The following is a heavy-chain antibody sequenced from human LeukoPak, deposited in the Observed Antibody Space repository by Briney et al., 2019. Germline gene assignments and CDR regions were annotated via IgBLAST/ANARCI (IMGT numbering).Heavy chain of an antibody. Sequence: GGSLRLSCAASGFPFSSYWMHWVRQVPGKGLLWVSRINSDGSATIYADSVRGRFIISRDNAKNTLYLQMSGLRVEDTAVYHCASDSPYYGMDVWGQGTTVTVSS. CDR3: ASDSPYYGMDV. J-gene: IGHJ6*02. V-gene: IGHV3-74*01. CDR2: INSDGSAT. CDR1: GFPFSSYW.